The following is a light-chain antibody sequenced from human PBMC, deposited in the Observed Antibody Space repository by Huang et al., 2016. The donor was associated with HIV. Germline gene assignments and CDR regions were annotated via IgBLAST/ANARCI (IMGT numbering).Light chain of an antibody. V-gene: IGKV3-11*01. J-gene: IGKJ3*01. CDR3: QQRRNWPPFT. Sequence: EILLTQSPATLSLSPGDRATLSCRAGHDLGTDLAWYQQKPGQAPRLLIYDASTTAADIPYRFGGSGSGTEFTLTINKLEPADYALYFCQQRRNWPPFTFGPGTRVDIK. CDR1: HDLGTD. CDR2: DAS.